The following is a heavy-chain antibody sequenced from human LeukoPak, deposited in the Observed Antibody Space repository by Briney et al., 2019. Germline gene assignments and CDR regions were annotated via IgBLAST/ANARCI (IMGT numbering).Heavy chain of an antibody. CDR2: IYPNSGGT. CDR3: ARGRSDYYLDS. V-gene: IGHV1-2*02. D-gene: IGHD3-10*01. J-gene: IGHJ4*02. CDR1: GYTFTDYY. Sequence: ASVKVSCKASGYTFTDYYMHWVRQAPGQGLEWMGWIYPNSGGTNYAQNFQGRVTMTRDTSISTAYMGLSRLRSDDTAVYFCARGRSDYYLDSWSQGTLVTVSS.